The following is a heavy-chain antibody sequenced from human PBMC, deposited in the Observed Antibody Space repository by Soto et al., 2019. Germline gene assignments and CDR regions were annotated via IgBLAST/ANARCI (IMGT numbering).Heavy chain of an antibody. CDR2: IYYSGST. V-gene: IGHV4-39*01. Sequence: SETLSLTCTVSGGSISSSSYYWGWIRQPPGKGLEWIGSIYYSGSTYYNPSLKSRVTISVDTSKNQFSLKLSSVTAADTAVYYCARLAYCGGDCYSPSNYYYYGMDVWGQGTTVTVSS. D-gene: IGHD2-21*02. CDR3: ARLAYCGGDCYSPSNYYYYGMDV. J-gene: IGHJ6*02. CDR1: GGSISSSSYY.